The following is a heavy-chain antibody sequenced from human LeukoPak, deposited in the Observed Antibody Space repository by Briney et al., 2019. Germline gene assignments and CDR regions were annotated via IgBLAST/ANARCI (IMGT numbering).Heavy chain of an antibody. Sequence: SETLSLTCAVYGGSFSGYYWSWICQPPGKGLEWIGEINHSGSTNYNPSLKSRVTISVDTSKNQFSLKLSSVTAADTAVYYCARGTGTTVLYYYYGMDVWGKGTTVTVSS. CDR1: GGSFSGYY. CDR3: ARGTGTTVLYYYYGMDV. J-gene: IGHJ6*04. V-gene: IGHV4-34*01. D-gene: IGHD1-1*01. CDR2: INHSGST.